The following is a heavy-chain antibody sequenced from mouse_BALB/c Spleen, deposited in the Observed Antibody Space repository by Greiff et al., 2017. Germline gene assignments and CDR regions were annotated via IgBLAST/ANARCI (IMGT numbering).Heavy chain of an antibody. Sequence: QVQLQQSAAELARPGASVKMSCKASGYTFTSYTMHWVKQRPGQGLEWIGYINPSSGYTEYNQKFKDKTTLTADKSSSTAYMQLSSLTSEDSAVYYCARGGLLRAWFAYWGQGTLVTVSA. D-gene: IGHD1-1*01. CDR1: GYTFTSYT. CDR2: INPSSGYT. V-gene: IGHV1-4*02. J-gene: IGHJ3*01. CDR3: ARGGLLRAWFAY.